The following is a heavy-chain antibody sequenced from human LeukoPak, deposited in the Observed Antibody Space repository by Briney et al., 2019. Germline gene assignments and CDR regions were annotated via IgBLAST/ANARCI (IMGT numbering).Heavy chain of an antibody. CDR2: ISSSSSYI. D-gene: IGHD3-10*01. Sequence: TGGSLRLSCAASGFTFSSYSMNWVRQAPGKGLEWVSSISSSSSYIYYADSVKGRFTISRDNAKNSLYLQMNSLRAEDTAVYYCARDRGFGREDWFDPWGQGTLATVSS. CDR1: GFTFSSYS. V-gene: IGHV3-21*01. CDR3: ARDRGFGREDWFDP. J-gene: IGHJ5*02.